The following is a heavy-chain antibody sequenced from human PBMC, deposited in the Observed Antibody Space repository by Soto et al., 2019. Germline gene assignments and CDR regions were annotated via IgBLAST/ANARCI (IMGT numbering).Heavy chain of an antibody. CDR1: GFSFSDYG. Sequence: QVQLVESGGGVVQPGRSLRLSCEGSGFSFSDYGMNWVRQAPGKGLEWVAVIWYDGSVTHYADSVKGRFTISRDISKNTLYLQMTSLRVDDTAVYFCARVGKWELLLRLWGQGTLVSVSS. J-gene: IGHJ4*02. CDR3: ARVGKWELLLRL. CDR2: IWYDGSVT. D-gene: IGHD1-26*01. V-gene: IGHV3-33*01.